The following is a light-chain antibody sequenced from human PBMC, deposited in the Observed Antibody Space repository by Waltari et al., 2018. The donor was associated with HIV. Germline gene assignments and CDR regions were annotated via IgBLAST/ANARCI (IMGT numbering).Light chain of an antibody. CDR2: EVS. CDR3: RSYAGSNNFVV. Sequence: QSALTQPPSASGSPGQSVTISCTGTSSDVGGYNYVSWYQQHPGKAPKLMMYEVSKRPSGVPDRFSGSKSGNTASLTVSGLQAEDEADYYCRSYAGSNNFVVFGGGTKLTVL. J-gene: IGLJ2*01. CDR1: SSDVGGYNY. V-gene: IGLV2-8*01.